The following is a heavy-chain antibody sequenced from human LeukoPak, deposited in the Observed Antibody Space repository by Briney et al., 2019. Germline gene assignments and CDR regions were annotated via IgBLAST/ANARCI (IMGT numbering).Heavy chain of an antibody. Sequence: GESLKISCKGSGYSFTSYWISWVRQMPGKGLEWMGRIDPSDSYTNYSPSFQGHVTISADKSISTAYLQWSSLKASDTAMYHCARRLTAPDAFDIWGQGTMVTVSS. CDR1: GYSFTSYW. J-gene: IGHJ3*02. V-gene: IGHV5-10-1*01. CDR3: ARRLTAPDAFDI. CDR2: IDPSDSYT. D-gene: IGHD5-18*01.